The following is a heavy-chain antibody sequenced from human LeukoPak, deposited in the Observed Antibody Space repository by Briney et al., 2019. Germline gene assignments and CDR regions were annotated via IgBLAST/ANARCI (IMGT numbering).Heavy chain of an antibody. J-gene: IGHJ5*02. V-gene: IGHV4-34*01. D-gene: IGHD3-22*01. CDR3: ARGRKIVVGWFDP. CDR2: INHSGST. Sequence: SETLSLTCAVYGGSFSGYYWSWIRQPPGKGLEWIGEINHSGSTNYNPSLKSRVTISVDTSKNQLSLKLSSVTAADTAVYYCARGRKIVVGWFDPWGQGTLVTVSS. CDR1: GGSFSGYY.